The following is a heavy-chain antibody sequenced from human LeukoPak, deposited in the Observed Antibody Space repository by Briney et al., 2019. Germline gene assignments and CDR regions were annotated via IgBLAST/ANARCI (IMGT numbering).Heavy chain of an antibody. Sequence: SETLSLTCTVSGGSISSGDYYWSWIRQPPGKGLEWIGYIYYSGSTYYNPSLKSRVTISVDTSKNQFSLKLSSVTAADTAVYYCARALYYGSGSYSMVDPWGQGTLVTVSS. D-gene: IGHD3-10*01. CDR1: GGSISSGDYY. CDR2: IYYSGST. J-gene: IGHJ5*02. V-gene: IGHV4-30-4*01. CDR3: ARALYYGSGSYSMVDP.